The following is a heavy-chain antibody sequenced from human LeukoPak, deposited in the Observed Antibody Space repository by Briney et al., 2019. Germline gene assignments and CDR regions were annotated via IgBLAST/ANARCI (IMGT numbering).Heavy chain of an antibody. Sequence: SETLSLTCTVFGGSMSSSTYYWGWIRQPPGKGLEWIGNSYYSGSTYYNPSLKSRVTISVDTSKNQFSLKLSFVTAADTAVYYCARVGYSSGWYYFDYWGQGILVTVSS. D-gene: IGHD6-19*01. CDR3: ARVGYSSGWYYFDY. V-gene: IGHV4-39*07. CDR2: SYYSGST. J-gene: IGHJ4*02. CDR1: GGSMSSSTYY.